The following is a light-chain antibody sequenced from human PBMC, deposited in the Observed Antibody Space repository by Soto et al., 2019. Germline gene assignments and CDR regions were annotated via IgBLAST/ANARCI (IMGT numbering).Light chain of an antibody. V-gene: IGKV2-28*01. CDR1: QSLLHSNGYNY. Sequence: DIVMTQSPLSLPVTPGEPASISCRSSQSLLHSNGYNYLDWYLQKPGQSPQLLIYLGSNRASGVPDRFSGSGSGTDFTLKISRVGAEDGGFYYCMQALQTPPTFGGGTKVEIK. J-gene: IGKJ4*01. CDR3: MQALQTPPT. CDR2: LGS.